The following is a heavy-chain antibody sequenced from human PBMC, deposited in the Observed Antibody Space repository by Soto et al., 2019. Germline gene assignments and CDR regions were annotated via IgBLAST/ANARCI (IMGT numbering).Heavy chain of an antibody. CDR3: ARDQWLVLELYYYGMDV. CDR2: ISSSSSTI. V-gene: IGHV3-48*02. Sequence: PGGSLRLSCAASGFTFSSYSMNWVRQAPGKGLEGVSYISSSSSTIYYADSVKGRFTISRDNAKNSLYLQMNSLRDQDPAVYYVARDQWLVLELYYYGMDVWGQGTTVTFSS. D-gene: IGHD6-19*01. CDR1: GFTFSSYS. J-gene: IGHJ6*02.